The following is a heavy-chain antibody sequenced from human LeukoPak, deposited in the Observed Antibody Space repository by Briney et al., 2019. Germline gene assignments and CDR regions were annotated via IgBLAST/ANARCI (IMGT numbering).Heavy chain of an antibody. CDR1: GYTFTSYD. Sequence: ASVKVSCKASGYTFTSYDINWVRQATGQGLEWMGWMNPNSGNTGYAQKFQGRVTMTRDTSISTAYMELSSLRSEDTAVYYCARVMNDFWSGYYEHYMDVWGKGTTVTVSS. CDR2: MNPNSGNT. V-gene: IGHV1-8*01. J-gene: IGHJ6*03. D-gene: IGHD3-3*01. CDR3: ARVMNDFWSGYYEHYMDV.